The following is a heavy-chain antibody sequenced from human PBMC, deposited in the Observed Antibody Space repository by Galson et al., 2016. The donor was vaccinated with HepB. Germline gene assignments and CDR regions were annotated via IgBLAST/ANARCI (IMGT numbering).Heavy chain of an antibody. CDR2: TYYRSKWYN. Sequence: CAISGDSVSSNSAAWNWIRQSPSRGLEWLGRTYYRSKWYNDYAVSVKSRITINPDTSKNQFSLQLNSVTPEDTALYYCAKDRGNLNYYHLYGMDVWGQGTTVTVSS. D-gene: IGHD4-23*01. J-gene: IGHJ6*02. CDR1: GDSVSSNSAA. V-gene: IGHV6-1*01. CDR3: AKDRGNLNYYHLYGMDV.